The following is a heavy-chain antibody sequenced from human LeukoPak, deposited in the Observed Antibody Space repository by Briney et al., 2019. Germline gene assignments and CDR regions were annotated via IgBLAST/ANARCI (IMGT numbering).Heavy chain of an antibody. CDR1: GFTFSSYS. V-gene: IGHV3-21*01. D-gene: IGHD2-2*02. J-gene: IGHJ3*02. Sequence: GGSLRLSCAASGFTFSSYSMNWVRQAPGKGLEWVSSISSSSSYIYYADSVKGRFTISRDNAKNSLYLQMNSLRAEDTAVYYCARPSPHCSSTSCYNDAFDIWGQGTMVTVSS. CDR2: ISSSSSYI. CDR3: ARPSPHCSSTSCYNDAFDI.